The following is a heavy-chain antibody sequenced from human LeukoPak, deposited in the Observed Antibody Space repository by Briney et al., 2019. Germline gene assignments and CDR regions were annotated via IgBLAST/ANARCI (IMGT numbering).Heavy chain of an antibody. CDR3: ARVLINGPHDHDSSGYGAFDI. Sequence: ASVKVSCKASGGTFSSYAISWVRQAPGQGLEWMGGIIPISGTANYAQKFQGRVTITADESTSTAYMELSSLRSEDTAVYYCARVLINGPHDHDSSGYGAFDIWGQGTMVTVSS. J-gene: IGHJ3*02. CDR1: GGTFSSYA. D-gene: IGHD3-22*01. CDR2: IIPISGTA. V-gene: IGHV1-69*13.